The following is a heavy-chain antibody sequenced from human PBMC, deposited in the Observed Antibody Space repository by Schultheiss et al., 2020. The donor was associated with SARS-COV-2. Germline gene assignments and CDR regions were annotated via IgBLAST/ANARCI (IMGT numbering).Heavy chain of an antibody. CDR2: INHSGST. CDR3: ARQGYSSGWLIDY. J-gene: IGHJ4*02. V-gene: IGHV4-59*08. D-gene: IGHD6-19*01. CDR1: GFTVSSNY. Sequence: GSLRLSCAASGFTVSSNYMSWVRQPPGKGLEWIGEINHSGSTNYNPSLKSRVTMSVDTSKNQFSLKLSSVTAADTAVYYCARQGYSSGWLIDYWGQGTLVTVSS.